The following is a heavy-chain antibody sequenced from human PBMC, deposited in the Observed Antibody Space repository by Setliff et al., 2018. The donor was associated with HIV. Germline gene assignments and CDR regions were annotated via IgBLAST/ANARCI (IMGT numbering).Heavy chain of an antibody. J-gene: IGHJ3*01. CDR1: GGSISSGSYY. Sequence: SETLSLTCTVSGGSISSGSYYWSWIRQPAGKGPEWIGHIYTNGYTNYNPSLKSRVTISVDTSKNQFSLSLTTVTAAAPAVYYCARAPPGIQNDAFDVWGQGTMVTVSS. CDR3: ARAPPGIQNDAFDV. CDR2: IYTNGYT. V-gene: IGHV4-61*09.